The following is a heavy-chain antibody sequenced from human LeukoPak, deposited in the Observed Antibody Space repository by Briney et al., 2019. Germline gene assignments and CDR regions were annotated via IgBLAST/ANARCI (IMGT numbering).Heavy chain of an antibody. CDR2: IWYDGSNK. CDR3: AKSLATGWYVNEY. V-gene: IGHV3-33*06. Sequence: GGSLRLSCAASGFTFSNYGMHWVRQAPGKGLEWVAVIWYDGSNKYYADSVKGRFTISRDNSKDTLYLQMSSLRVEDTAVYYCAKSLATGWYVNEYWGQGTLVTVSS. CDR1: GFTFSNYG. J-gene: IGHJ4*02. D-gene: IGHD6-19*01.